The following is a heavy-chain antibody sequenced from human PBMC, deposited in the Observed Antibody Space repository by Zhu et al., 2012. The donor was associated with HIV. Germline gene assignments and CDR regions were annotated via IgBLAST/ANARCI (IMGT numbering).Heavy chain of an antibody. CDR1: GGSFSSYY. J-gene: IGHJ2*01. Sequence: QVHLQQWGAGLLKPSETLSLTCAVYGGSFSSYYWSWIRQPPGKGLEWIAEINHSGSTNYNPSLKSRVTVSVYTSKSQFSLKMSSVTAADTAVYYCARHGLGYASKWYRGNWYFGVWGRGTLVTVSS. CDR3: ARHGLGYASKWYRGNWYFGV. CDR2: INHSGST. D-gene: IGHD2-8*01. V-gene: IGHV4-34*01.